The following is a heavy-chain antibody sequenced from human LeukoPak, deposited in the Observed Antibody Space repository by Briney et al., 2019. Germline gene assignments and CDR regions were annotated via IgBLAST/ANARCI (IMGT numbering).Heavy chain of an antibody. J-gene: IGHJ4*02. Sequence: GGSLRLSCAASGFTVSSNYMSWVRQAPGKGLEWVSVIYSGGSTYYADSVKGRFTISRDNSKNTLYLQMNSLRAEDTAVYYCAKGSHYYDSSGPYGLDYWGQGTLVTVSS. CDR1: GFTVSSNY. CDR2: IYSGGST. CDR3: AKGSHYYDSSGPYGLDY. V-gene: IGHV3-53*05. D-gene: IGHD3-22*01.